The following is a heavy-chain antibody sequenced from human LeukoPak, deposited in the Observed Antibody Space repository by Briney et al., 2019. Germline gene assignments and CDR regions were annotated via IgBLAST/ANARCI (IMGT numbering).Heavy chain of an antibody. CDR3: ARTPRRGGFDQ. CDR1: GGSLSSYY. Sequence: SETLSLTCTVSGGSLSSYYWSWRRQPAGKGLEWIAYIYYTGSTNYNPSLKSRVTISGDMSKNQFSLKLSSVTAADTAVYYCARTPRRGGFDQWGQGTLVTVSS. CDR2: IYYTGST. J-gene: IGHJ4*02. D-gene: IGHD3-10*01. V-gene: IGHV4-59*01.